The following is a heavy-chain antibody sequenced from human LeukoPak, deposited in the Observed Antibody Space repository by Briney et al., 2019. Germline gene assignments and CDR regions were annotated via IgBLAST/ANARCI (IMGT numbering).Heavy chain of an antibody. Sequence: GGSLRLSCAASGFTVSSNYMSWVRQAPGKGLEWVSVMYSGGATYYSDSLKGRFTISRDNSKNTLYLQMNSLRAEDTAVYYCARDRLRMYGMDVWGQGTMVTVS. D-gene: IGHD2-21*02. CDR3: ARDRLRMYGMDV. V-gene: IGHV3-53*01. CDR2: MYSGGAT. J-gene: IGHJ6*02. CDR1: GFTVSSNY.